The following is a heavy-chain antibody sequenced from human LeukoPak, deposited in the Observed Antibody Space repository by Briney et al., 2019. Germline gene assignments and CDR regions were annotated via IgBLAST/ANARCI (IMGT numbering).Heavy chain of an antibody. CDR2: ISGSGGST. D-gene: IGHD6-13*01. Sequence: GGSLRLSCAASGFTFSSYAMSWVRQAPGKGLEWVSAISGSGGSTYYADSVKGRFTISRDNSKDTLYLQMNSLRAEDTAVYYCARARGAAAGTGNWFDPWGQGTLVTVSS. CDR1: GFTFSSYA. CDR3: ARARGAAAGTGNWFDP. J-gene: IGHJ5*02. V-gene: IGHV3-23*01.